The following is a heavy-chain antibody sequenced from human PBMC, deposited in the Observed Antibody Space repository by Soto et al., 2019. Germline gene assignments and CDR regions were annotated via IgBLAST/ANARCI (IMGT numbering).Heavy chain of an antibody. CDR3: ARQRLSGSYEDY. D-gene: IGHD1-26*01. Sequence: SETLSLTCTVSGGSISSSSYYWGWIRQPPGKGLEWIGSIYYSGSTYYNPSLKSRVTISVDTSKNQFSLKLSSVTAADTAVYYCARQRLSGSYEDYWGQGTLVTVSS. V-gene: IGHV4-39*01. J-gene: IGHJ4*02. CDR1: GGSISSSSYY. CDR2: IYYSGST.